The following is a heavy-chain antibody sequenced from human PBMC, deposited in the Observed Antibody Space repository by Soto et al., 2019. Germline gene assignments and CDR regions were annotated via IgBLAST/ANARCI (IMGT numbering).Heavy chain of an antibody. CDR1: GYSFTSYW. Sequence: GESLKISCKGSGYSFTSYWIAWVRQMPGRGLEWMGIIYPGDSDTRYSPSFQGQVTISADKSIRTAYLQWSSLKASDTAIYYCARGPNKANFDYWGQGTLVTVSS. CDR2: IYPGDSDT. J-gene: IGHJ4*02. V-gene: IGHV5-51*01. CDR3: ARGPNKANFDY.